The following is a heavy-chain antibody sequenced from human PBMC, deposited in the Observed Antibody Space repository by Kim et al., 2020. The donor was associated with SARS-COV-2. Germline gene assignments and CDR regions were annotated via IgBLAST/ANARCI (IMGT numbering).Heavy chain of an antibody. CDR1: GFTFSSYA. CDR2: ISGSGGST. J-gene: IGHJ6*02. V-gene: IGHV3-23*01. D-gene: IGHD3-3*01. CDR3: AKDVSRSTIFGVVTRGGMDV. Sequence: GGSLRLSCAASGFTFSSYAMSWVRQAPGKGLEWVSAISGSGGSTYYADSVKGRFIISRDNSKNTLYLQMNSLRAEDTAVYYCAKDVSRSTIFGVVTRGGMDVWGQGTTVTVS.